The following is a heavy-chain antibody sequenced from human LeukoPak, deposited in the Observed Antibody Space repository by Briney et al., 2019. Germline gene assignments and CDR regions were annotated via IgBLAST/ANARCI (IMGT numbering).Heavy chain of an antibody. D-gene: IGHD6-19*01. Sequence: GGSLRLSCAASVFTFSSYCIIWVRQAPGKGLEWVSYISSSTTIYYADSVKGRFTISRDNAKNSLYLQMNSLRAEDTGVCDCANGSRYCSGCKPDYWGQGTLVTVSS. CDR3: ANGSRYCSGCKPDY. J-gene: IGHJ4*02. V-gene: IGHV3-48*01. CDR1: VFTFSSYC. CDR2: ISSSTTI.